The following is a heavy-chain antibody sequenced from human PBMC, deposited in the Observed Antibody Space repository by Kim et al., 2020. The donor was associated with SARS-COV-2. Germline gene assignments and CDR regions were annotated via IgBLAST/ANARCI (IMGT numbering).Heavy chain of an antibody. Sequence: SQTLSLTCTVSGGSISSYYWSWIRQPPGKGLEWIGYIYYSGSTNYNPSLKSRVTISVDTSKNQFSLKLSSVTAADTAVYYCARSVRFLEWWGRTVWRTKNYYFDYWGQGTLVTVSS. J-gene: IGHJ4*02. CDR1: GGSISSYY. CDR2: IYYSGST. V-gene: IGHV4-59*01. D-gene: IGHD3-3*01. CDR3: ARSVRFLEWWGRTVWRTKNYYFDY.